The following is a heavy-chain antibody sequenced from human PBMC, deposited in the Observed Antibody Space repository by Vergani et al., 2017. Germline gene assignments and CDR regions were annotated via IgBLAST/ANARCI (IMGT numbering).Heavy chain of an antibody. D-gene: IGHD3-16*01. V-gene: IGHV3-30*02. CDR1: GFTLSNYD. Sequence: QVQLVESGGGVVQRGGSLRLSCATSGFTLSNYDMQWSRQGPGKGLEFVSFIQFDGRNQYYADSVKGRLTLSRDFAKNTLYLQMNSLRTDDTATYYCAKHFRGWGIDYWGQGTQVIVSS. CDR2: IQFDGRNQ. J-gene: IGHJ4*02. CDR3: AKHFRGWGIDY.